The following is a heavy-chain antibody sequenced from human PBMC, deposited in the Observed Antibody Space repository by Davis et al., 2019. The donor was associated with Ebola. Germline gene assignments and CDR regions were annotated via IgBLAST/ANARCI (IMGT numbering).Heavy chain of an antibody. CDR3: ARLCYDSSGYQYYFDY. CDR2: MNPNSGNT. CDR1: GYTFTSYD. D-gene: IGHD3-22*01. V-gene: IGHV1-8*01. J-gene: IGHJ4*02. Sequence: ASVKVSCKASGYTFTSYDINWVRQATGQGLEWMGWMNPNSGNTGYAQKFQGRVTMTRNTSISTAYMELSSLRSEDTAVYYCARLCYDSSGYQYYFDYWGQGTLVTVSS.